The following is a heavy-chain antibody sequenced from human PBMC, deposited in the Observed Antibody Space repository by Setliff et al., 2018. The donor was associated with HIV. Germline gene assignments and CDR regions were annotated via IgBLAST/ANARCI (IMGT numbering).Heavy chain of an antibody. V-gene: IGHV3-48*03. D-gene: IGHD7-27*01. CDR2: ISTSRSTI. Sequence: LRLSCAASGFTLSYYSMNWVRQAPGKGLEWISYISTSRSTIYYADSVKGRFTISRDNAKNSLYLQMNSLRSEDTAVYYCAREGPQTGDHSLALFWGQGTVVTVSS. CDR3: AREGPQTGDHSLALF. CDR1: GFTLSYYS. J-gene: IGHJ4*02.